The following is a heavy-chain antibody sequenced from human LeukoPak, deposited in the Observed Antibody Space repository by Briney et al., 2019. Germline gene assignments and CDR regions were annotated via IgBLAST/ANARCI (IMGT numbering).Heavy chain of an antibody. Sequence: GESLKISCQGSGHSFTTHWIGWVRQMPGKGLEWMGIIYPDDPDIRYSPPFQGQVTISADRSISTAYLQWSSLKASDTAMYYCARQRGCSGGSCYAEFDYWGQGTPVTVSS. CDR1: GHSFTTHW. D-gene: IGHD2-15*01. V-gene: IGHV5-51*01. J-gene: IGHJ4*02. CDR3: ARQRGCSGGSCYAEFDY. CDR2: IYPDDPDI.